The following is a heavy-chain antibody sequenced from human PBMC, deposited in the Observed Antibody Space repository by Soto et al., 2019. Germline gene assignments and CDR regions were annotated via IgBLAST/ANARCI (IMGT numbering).Heavy chain of an antibody. J-gene: IGHJ4*02. CDR2: IYWDDDK. CDR1: GFSLSTNGVG. CDR3: AHSPRITMYDY. D-gene: IGHD3-10*02. V-gene: IGHV2-5*02. Sequence: QITLKESGPTLVKPTQTLTLTCTFSGFSLSTNGVGVGWIRQPPGKALEWLALIYWDDDKRYSPSLKSRLTITKDTSKNRVVPTMTNMDPVDPATYYCAHSPRITMYDYWGQGTLVTVSS.